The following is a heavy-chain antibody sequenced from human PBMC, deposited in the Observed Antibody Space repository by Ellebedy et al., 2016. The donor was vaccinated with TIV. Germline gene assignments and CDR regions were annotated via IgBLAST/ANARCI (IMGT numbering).Heavy chain of an antibody. V-gene: IGHV3-23*01. Sequence: GESLKISCAASGFTFSNYGMSWVRQAPGKGLEWVSSISASGGNTYHADSVKGRLTISRDNSKNTLYLRMNSLTAEDTAIYYCAKAQYDSGSYPTEKLDYWGQGALVTVSS. CDR1: GFTFSNYG. CDR2: ISASGGNT. D-gene: IGHD3-10*01. J-gene: IGHJ4*02. CDR3: AKAQYDSGSYPTEKLDY.